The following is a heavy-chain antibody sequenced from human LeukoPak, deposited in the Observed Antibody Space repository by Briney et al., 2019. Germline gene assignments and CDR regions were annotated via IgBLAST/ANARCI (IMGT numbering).Heavy chain of an antibody. D-gene: IGHD3-10*01. Sequence: GGSPTLSCAASGFTFSDYYMSWIRQAPGKGLEWVSDISSTSTYTNYADSVKGRFTISRDNAKNSLYLQMNSLRAEDTAVYYCARGRFGELSVATFDIWGQGRMATVSS. V-gene: IGHV3-11*05. CDR3: ARGRFGELSVATFDI. CDR2: ISSTSTYT. CDR1: GFTFSDYY. J-gene: IGHJ3*02.